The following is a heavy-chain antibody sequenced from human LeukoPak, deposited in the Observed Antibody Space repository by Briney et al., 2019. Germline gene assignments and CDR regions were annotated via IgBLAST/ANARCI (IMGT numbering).Heavy chain of an antibody. D-gene: IGHD1-1*01. CDR1: GFTFSSYA. CDR2: IRASGDST. CDR3: AFSLEMGAFDI. J-gene: IGHJ3*02. Sequence: GGSLRLSCAASGFTFSSYAMNWVRQAPGKGLEWVSGIRASGDSTNSADSVKGRFTISRDNSKNTLYLQMNSLRAEDTAVYYCAFSLEMGAFDIWGQGTMVTVSS. V-gene: IGHV3-23*01.